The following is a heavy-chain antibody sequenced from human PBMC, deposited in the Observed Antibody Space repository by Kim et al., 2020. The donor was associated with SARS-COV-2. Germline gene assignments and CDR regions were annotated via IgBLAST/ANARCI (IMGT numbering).Heavy chain of an antibody. CDR3: AKEISRQHVVRPLDY. D-gene: IGHD2-15*01. CDR2: ISYDGLCE. Sequence: GGSLRLSCAASGFIFSNFGMHWVRQAPGRGLEWVAAISYDGLCENYADSVKGRFSVSRDNPRSTLVLQMSNLRPEDTAVYYCAKEISRQHVVRPLDYWGRGTLLTVS. J-gene: IGHJ4*02. V-gene: IGHV3-30*18. CDR1: GFIFSNFG.